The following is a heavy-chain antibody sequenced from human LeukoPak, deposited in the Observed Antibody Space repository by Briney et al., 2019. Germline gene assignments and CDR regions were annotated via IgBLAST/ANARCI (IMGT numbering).Heavy chain of an antibody. CDR3: ARDSSSYYFDY. CDR2: INPSGGST. D-gene: IGHD6-13*01. CDR1: GYTFTSYY. V-gene: IGHV1-46*01. Sequence: GASVKVSCKASGYTFTSYYMHWVRQAPGQGLEWMGIINPSGGSTSYAQKFQGRVTMTRDTSTSTVYMELSSLRSGDTAVYYCARDSSSYYFDYWGQGTLVTVSS. J-gene: IGHJ4*02.